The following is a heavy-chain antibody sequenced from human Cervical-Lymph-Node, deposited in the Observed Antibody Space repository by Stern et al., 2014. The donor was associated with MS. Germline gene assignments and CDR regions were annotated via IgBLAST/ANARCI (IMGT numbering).Heavy chain of an antibody. J-gene: IGHJ4*02. CDR3: TRSSRPGWGY. D-gene: IGHD6-19*01. CDR2: IWYDGTNE. CDR1: GFTFGHHG. V-gene: IGHV3-33*01. Sequence: VQLVESGGGVVQPGGSLRLSCAGSGFTFGHHGMNWVRRAPGKGLEWVASIWYDGTNEKYEESVRGRFTISRDNSKNTLYLEMNNLRVEDTAVYYCTRSSRPGWGYWGQGTLVTVSS.